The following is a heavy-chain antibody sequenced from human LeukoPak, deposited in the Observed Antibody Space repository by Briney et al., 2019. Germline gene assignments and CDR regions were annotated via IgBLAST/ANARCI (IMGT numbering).Heavy chain of an antibody. V-gene: IGHV3-48*03. D-gene: IGHD6-13*01. J-gene: IGHJ4*02. CDR3: ARASKSPGEYSSSWYYFDY. CDR2: ISSSGSTI. Sequence: GGSLRLSCAASGFTFSSYEMNWVRQAPGKGLEWVSYISSSGSTIYYADSVKGRFTISRDNAKNSLYLQMNSLRAEDTAVYYRARASKSPGEYSSSWYYFDYWGQGTLVTVSS. CDR1: GFTFSSYE.